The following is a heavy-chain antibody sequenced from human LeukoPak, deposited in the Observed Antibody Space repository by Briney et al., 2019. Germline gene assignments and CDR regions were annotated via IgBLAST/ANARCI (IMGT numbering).Heavy chain of an antibody. J-gene: IGHJ4*02. CDR3: ARINYYDSSGYSDY. D-gene: IGHD3-22*01. V-gene: IGHV4-34*01. Sequence: SSETLSLTCAVYGGSFSGYYWSWIRQPPGKGLEWIGEINHSGSTNYNPSLKSRVTISVDTSKNQFSLKLSSVTAADTAVYYCARINYYDSSGYSDYWGQGTLVTVSS. CDR1: GGSFSGYY. CDR2: INHSGST.